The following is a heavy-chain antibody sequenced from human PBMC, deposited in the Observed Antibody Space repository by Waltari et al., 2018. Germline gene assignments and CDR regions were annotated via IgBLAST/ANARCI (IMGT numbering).Heavy chain of an antibody. Sequence: QVQLQESGPGLVKPSEPLSLTCTVSGGSISRDYGGWLRQPAGKGLEWIGRIYTSGSTNYNPSLKSRVTMSVDTSKNQFSLKLSSVTAADTAVYYCARGYSYGYVYAFDIWGQGTMVTVSS. CDR2: IYTSGST. D-gene: IGHD5-18*01. V-gene: IGHV4-4*07. CDR3: ARGYSYGYVYAFDI. CDR1: GGSISRDY. J-gene: IGHJ3*02.